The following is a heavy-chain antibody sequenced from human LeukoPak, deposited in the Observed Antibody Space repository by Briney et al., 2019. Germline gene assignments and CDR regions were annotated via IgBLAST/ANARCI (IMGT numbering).Heavy chain of an antibody. Sequence: PGGSLRLSCAASGFTFSSYAMSWVRQAPGKGLEWVSAISGSGGSTYYADSVKGRFTISRDNSKNTLYLQMNSRRAEDTAVYYCATDRYSYDSSWTFDYWGQGTLVTVSS. CDR2: ISGSGGST. D-gene: IGHD3-22*01. CDR1: GFTFSSYA. J-gene: IGHJ4*02. V-gene: IGHV3-23*01. CDR3: ATDRYSYDSSWTFDY.